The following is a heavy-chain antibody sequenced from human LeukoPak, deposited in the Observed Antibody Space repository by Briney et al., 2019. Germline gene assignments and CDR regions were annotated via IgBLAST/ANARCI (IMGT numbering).Heavy chain of an antibody. CDR1: GYSISGHYY. CDR2: IYHSGST. J-gene: IGHJ4*02. V-gene: IGHV4-38-2*02. Sequence: PSETLSRTCTVSGYSISGHYYWGWIRQPPGKGLEWIGTIYHSGSTYYNPSLKSRVTMSVDTSKNQFSLKLSSVTAADTAVYYCAREGIQLWPSDYWGQGTLVTVSS. CDR3: AREGIQLWPSDY. D-gene: IGHD5-18*01.